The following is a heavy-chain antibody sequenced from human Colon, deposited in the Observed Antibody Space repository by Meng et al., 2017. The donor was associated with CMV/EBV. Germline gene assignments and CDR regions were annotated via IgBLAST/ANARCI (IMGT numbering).Heavy chain of an antibody. Sequence: GESLKISCAASGFSFASYTVNWVRQAPGKGLEWVASINYRGSDLYYADSVKGRFTISRDNAKNSLYLQMNSLRAEDTAVYYCARALKPLGTRSGLDVWGQGTTVTVSS. CDR1: GFSFASYT. CDR3: ARALKPLGTRSGLDV. J-gene: IGHJ6*02. CDR2: INYRGSDL. V-gene: IGHV3-21*01. D-gene: IGHD1-1*01.